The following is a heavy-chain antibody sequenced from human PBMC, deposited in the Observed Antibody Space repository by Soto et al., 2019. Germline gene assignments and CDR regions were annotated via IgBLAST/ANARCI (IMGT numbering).Heavy chain of an antibody. D-gene: IGHD6-13*01. CDR3: ARDRYSSSWYGFGFAP. J-gene: IGHJ5*02. CDR2: IYYSGST. CDR1: GGSISSGGYY. Sequence: SETLSLTCTVSGGSISSGGYYWSWIRQHPGKGLEWIGYIYYSGSTYYNPSLKSRVTISVDTSKNQFSLKLSSVTAADTAVYYCARDRYSSSWYGFGFAPWGQGTLVTVSS. V-gene: IGHV4-31*03.